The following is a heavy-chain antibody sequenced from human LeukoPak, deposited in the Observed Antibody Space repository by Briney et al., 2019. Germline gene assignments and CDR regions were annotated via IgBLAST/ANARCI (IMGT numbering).Heavy chain of an antibody. CDR2: FDPEDGET. D-gene: IGHD3-10*01. V-gene: IGHV1-24*01. CDR1: GYTFTGYY. CDR3: ATVRGDPNWFDP. J-gene: IGHJ5*02. Sequence: EASVKVSCKASGYTFTGYYMHWVRQAPGKGLEWMGGFDPEDGETIYAQKFQGRVTMTEDTSTDTAYMELSSLRSEDTAVYYCATVRGDPNWFDPWGQGTLVTVSS.